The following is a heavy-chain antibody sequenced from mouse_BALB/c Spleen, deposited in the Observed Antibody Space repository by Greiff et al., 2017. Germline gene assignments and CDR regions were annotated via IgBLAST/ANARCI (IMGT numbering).Heavy chain of an antibody. J-gene: IGHJ4*01. CDR2: IWSGGST. Sequence: QVQLKESGPGLVQPSQSLSITCTVSGFSLTSYGVHWVRQSPGKGLEWLGVIWSGGSTDYNAAFISRLSISKDNSKSQVFFKMNSLQANDTAIYYCARGDGNYFYYAMDYWGQGTSVTVSS. CDR1: GFSLTSYG. V-gene: IGHV2-2*02. CDR3: ARGDGNYFYYAMDY. D-gene: IGHD2-1*01.